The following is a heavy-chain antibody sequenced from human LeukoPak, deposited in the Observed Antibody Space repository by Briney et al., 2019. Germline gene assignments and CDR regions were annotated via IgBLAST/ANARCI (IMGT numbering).Heavy chain of an antibody. CDR2: IIPILGIA. Sequence: ASVKVSCKASGGTFSSYAISWVRQAPGQGLEWMGRIIPILGIANYAQKFQGRVTITADTSTSTAYMELSSLRSEDTAVYYCARDPEIAAAGTPRWFDPWGQGNLVTVSS. J-gene: IGHJ5*02. D-gene: IGHD6-13*01. CDR3: ARDPEIAAAGTPRWFDP. CDR1: GGTFSSYA. V-gene: IGHV1-69*04.